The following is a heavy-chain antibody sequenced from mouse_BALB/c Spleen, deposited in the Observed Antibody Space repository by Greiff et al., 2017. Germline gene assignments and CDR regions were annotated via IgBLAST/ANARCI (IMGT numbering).Heavy chain of an antibody. Sequence: EVQVVESGGDLVKPGGSLKLSCAASGFTFSSYGMSWVRQTPDKRLEWVATISSGGGNTYYPDSVKGRFTISRDNAKNNLYLQMSSLRSEDTALYYCARRFYDYEAYWGQGTLVTVSA. CDR2: ISSGGGNT. D-gene: IGHD2-4*01. CDR1: GFTFSSYG. J-gene: IGHJ3*01. V-gene: IGHV5-6*01. CDR3: ARRFYDYEAY.